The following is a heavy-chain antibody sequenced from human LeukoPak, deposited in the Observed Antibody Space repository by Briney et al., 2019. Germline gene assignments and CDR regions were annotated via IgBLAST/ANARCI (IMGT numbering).Heavy chain of an antibody. CDR3: AREGYDFWSGYPYFDY. D-gene: IGHD3-3*01. CDR2: IYYSGST. J-gene: IGHJ4*02. Sequence: SETLSLTCTVSGGSISSYYWSWIRQPPGKGLEWIGYIYYSGSTNYNPSLKSRDTISVDTSKNQFSLKLSSVTAADTAVYYCAREGYDFWSGYPYFDYWGQGTLVTVSS. V-gene: IGHV4-59*01. CDR1: GGSISSYY.